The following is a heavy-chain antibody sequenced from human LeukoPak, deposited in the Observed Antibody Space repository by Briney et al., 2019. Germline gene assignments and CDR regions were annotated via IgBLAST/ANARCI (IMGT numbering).Heavy chain of an antibody. CDR3: ARSLAAADRTSYYYYGMDV. CDR2: ISSSSGYI. J-gene: IGHJ6*02. CDR1: GFTFSSYA. Sequence: PGGSLRLSRAASGFTFSSYAMNWVRQAPGKGLDWVSSISSSSGYIYYADSVKGRFTISRDNAKNSLYLQMNSLRAEDTAVYYCARSLAAADRTSYYYYGMDVWGQGTTVTVSS. V-gene: IGHV3-21*01. D-gene: IGHD6-13*01.